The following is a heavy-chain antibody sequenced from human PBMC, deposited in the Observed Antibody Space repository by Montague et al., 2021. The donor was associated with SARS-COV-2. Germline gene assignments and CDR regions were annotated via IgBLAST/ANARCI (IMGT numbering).Heavy chain of an antibody. CDR1: GGSISSGRYY. CDR2: KYTSGST. D-gene: IGHD3-3*01. J-gene: IGHJ2*01. V-gene: IGHV4-61*02. CDR3: AREGFVEITIVVVAQRWYFDL. Sequence: TLSLTCTVYGGSISSGRYYWSWLRPPAGKGLEWIGRKYTSGSTNYNPSLKSRVTISVDTSKNQLSLKLSSVTAADTAVYYCAREGFVEITIVVVAQRWYFDLWGRGTLVTVSS.